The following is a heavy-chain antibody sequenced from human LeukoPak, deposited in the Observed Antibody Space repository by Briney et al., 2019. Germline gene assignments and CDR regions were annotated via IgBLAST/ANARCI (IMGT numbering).Heavy chain of an antibody. CDR3: AKTGRNVASGWCFDYYYGLDV. J-gene: IGHJ6*02. CDR2: ISYSGRDT. D-gene: IGHD6-19*01. CDR1: GFTFPNYA. V-gene: IGHV3-23*05. Sequence: GGSLRLSCAASGFTFPNYAMSWVRQAPGKGLEWVSTISYSGRDTYYADSLKGRFTISRDDIENTLFLQMNSLRVEDTAVYYCAKTGRNVASGWCFDYYYGLDVWGQGTTVTVSS.